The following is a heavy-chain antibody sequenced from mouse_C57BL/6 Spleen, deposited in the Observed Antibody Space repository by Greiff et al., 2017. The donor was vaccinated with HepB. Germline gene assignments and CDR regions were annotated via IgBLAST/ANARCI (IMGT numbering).Heavy chain of an antibody. Sequence: VQLQESGAELVKPGASVKISCKASGYAFSSYWMNWVNQRPGRVLGGMGRIYPGVGDTNYNGKSKGKATLTADKSSSTAYMQLSSLTSEDSAVYFCARGGDYEQACYYAMDYWGQGTSVTVSS. D-gene: IGHD2-4*01. CDR2: IYPGVGDT. J-gene: IGHJ4*01. V-gene: IGHV1-80*01. CDR3: ARGGDYEQACYYAMDY. CDR1: GYAFSSYW.